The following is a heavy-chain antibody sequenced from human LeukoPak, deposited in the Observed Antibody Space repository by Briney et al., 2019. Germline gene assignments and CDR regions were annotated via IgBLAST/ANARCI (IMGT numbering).Heavy chain of an antibody. CDR1: GGSFSGYY. CDR2: INHSGST. CDR3: ARHGDTSGYYYYVDY. V-gene: IGHV4-34*01. D-gene: IGHD3-22*01. J-gene: IGHJ4*02. Sequence: PSETLSLTCAVYGGSFSGYYWSWIRQPPGKGLEWIGEINHSGSTNYNPSLKSRVTISEDTSKNQFSLRLSSLTAADTAVYFCARHGDTSGYYYYVDYWGQGTLVTVSS.